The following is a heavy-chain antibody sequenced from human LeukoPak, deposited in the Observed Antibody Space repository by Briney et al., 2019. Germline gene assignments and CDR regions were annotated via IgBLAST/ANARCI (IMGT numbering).Heavy chain of an antibody. CDR1: GGSISSYY. V-gene: IGHV4-59*01. CDR2: IYYSGST. D-gene: IGHD3-10*01. Sequence: PSETLSLTCTVSGGSISSYYWSWLRQPPGKGLEWIGYIYYSGSTNYNPFLKSRVTISVDTSKNQCSLKLSSVTAADTAVYYCARDNGRLWFGEFSAFDIWGQGTMVTVSS. J-gene: IGHJ3*02. CDR3: ARDNGRLWFGEFSAFDI.